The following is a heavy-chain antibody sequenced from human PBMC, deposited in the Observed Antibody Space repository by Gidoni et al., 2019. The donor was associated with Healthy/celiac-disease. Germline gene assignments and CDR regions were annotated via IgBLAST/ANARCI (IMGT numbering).Heavy chain of an antibody. CDR1: GGPISSGGYY. D-gene: IGHD5-12*01. CDR2: IYYSGST. CDR3: ARESSGLNWFDP. Sequence: QVQLQESGPGLVKPSQTLSLTCTVSGGPISSGGYYWSWIRQHPGKGLEWIGYIYYSGSTYYNPSLKSRVTISVDTSKNQFSLKLSSVTAADTAVYYCARESSGLNWFDPWGQGTLVTVSS. J-gene: IGHJ5*02. V-gene: IGHV4-31*03.